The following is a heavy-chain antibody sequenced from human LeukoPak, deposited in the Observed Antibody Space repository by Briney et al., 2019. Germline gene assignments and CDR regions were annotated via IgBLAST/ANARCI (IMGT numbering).Heavy chain of an antibody. D-gene: IGHD3-9*01. J-gene: IGHJ6*03. CDR1: GGSINSNNW. CDR2: IYHSGST. Sequence: SGTLSLTCAVSGGSINSNNWWSWVRQPPGKGLEWIGEIYHSGSTNYNPSLKSRVTISVDKSKKQFSLKLSSVTAADTAVYYCARIDLYYYYMDVWGKGTTVTVSS. CDR3: ARIDLYYYYMDV. V-gene: IGHV4-4*02.